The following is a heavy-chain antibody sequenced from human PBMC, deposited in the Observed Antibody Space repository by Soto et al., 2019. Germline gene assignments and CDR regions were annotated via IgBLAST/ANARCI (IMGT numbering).Heavy chain of an antibody. Sequence: PGGSLRLSCAASGFTFSTYAMNWVRQAPGKGLEWVSTISGSGGTTYYADSVKGRFTFSRDNSRNTLYLQMNSLRAEDSAVYYCTRSPYYYDSGSRYLSDYWGQGTLVTVSS. CDR1: GFTFSTYA. V-gene: IGHV3-23*01. CDR3: TRSPYYYDSGSRYLSDY. CDR2: ISGSGGTT. J-gene: IGHJ4*02. D-gene: IGHD3-10*01.